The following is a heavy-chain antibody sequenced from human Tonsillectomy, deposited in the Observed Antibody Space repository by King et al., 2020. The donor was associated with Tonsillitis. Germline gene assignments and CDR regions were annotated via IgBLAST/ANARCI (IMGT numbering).Heavy chain of an antibody. CDR3: ARLGTFYFGSGSPRTAWFDP. V-gene: IGHV1-18*01. CDR2: ISAYNDNT. J-gene: IGHJ5*02. Sequence: VQLVESGAEVKKPGASVKVSCKASGYTFTSYGFNWVRQAPGQGLEWMGWISAYNDNTNYAQKFQDRVTMTTDTTTSTAYMELRSLRSDDTAIYYCARLGTFYFGSGSPRTAWFDPWGQGTLVTVSS. D-gene: IGHD3-10*01. CDR1: GYTFTSYG.